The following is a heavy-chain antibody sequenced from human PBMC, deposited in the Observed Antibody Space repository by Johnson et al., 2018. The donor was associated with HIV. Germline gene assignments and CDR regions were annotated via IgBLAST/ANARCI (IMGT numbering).Heavy chain of an antibody. CDR1: GFTFSSYA. J-gene: IGHJ3*02. D-gene: IGHD3-10*01. V-gene: IGHV3-30*14. CDR2: ISYDGSNK. CDR3: TTGDSQGVAFDI. Sequence: QVQLVESGGGVVQPGRSLRLSCAASGFTFSSYAMHWVRQAPGKGLEWVAVISYDGSNKYYADSVKGRFTISRDNSKNTLYLQMNSLRAEDTAVYYCTTGDSQGVAFDIWGQGTMVTVSS.